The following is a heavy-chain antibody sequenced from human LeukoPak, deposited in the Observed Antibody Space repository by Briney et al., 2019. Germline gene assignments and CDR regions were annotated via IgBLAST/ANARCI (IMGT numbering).Heavy chain of an antibody. D-gene: IGHD2-15*01. CDR2: IYPGDSDT. CDR1: GYSFTSYW. CDR3: ARVRGGCSGGSCYFDY. V-gene: IGHV5-51*01. J-gene: IGHJ4*02. Sequence: GESLKISCKGSGYSFTSYWIGWVRQMPGKGLEWMGIIYPGDSDTRYRPSFQGQVTISADKSISTAYLQWSSLKASDTAMYYCARVRGGCSGGSCYFDYWGQGTLVTVSS.